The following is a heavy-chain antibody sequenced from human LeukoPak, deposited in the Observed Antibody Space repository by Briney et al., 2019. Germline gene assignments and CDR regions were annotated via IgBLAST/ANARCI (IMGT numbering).Heavy chain of an antibody. J-gene: IGHJ6*03. V-gene: IGHV3-74*01. Sequence: GGSLRLSCAASGFTFSSYWMHWVRQAPGKGLVWVSRINSDGSSTSYADSVKGRFTISRDNAKNTLYLQMNSLRAEDTAVYYCARDRLLWFGELFSYYYYMDVWGKGTTVTISS. CDR1: GFTFSSYW. CDR2: INSDGSST. D-gene: IGHD3-10*01. CDR3: ARDRLLWFGELFSYYYYMDV.